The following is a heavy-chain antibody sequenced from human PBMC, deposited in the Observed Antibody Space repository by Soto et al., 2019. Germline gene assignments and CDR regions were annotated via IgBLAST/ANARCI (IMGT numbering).Heavy chain of an antibody. CDR2: INRDGTST. J-gene: IGHJ2*01. V-gene: IGHV3-74*01. D-gene: IGHD7-27*01. CDR3: ARNQPGESDFDL. Sequence: EVQLVESGGGLVQPGGSLRLSCAASGFSFSSYSMHWVRQAPGKGLVWVSRINRDGTSTRYADSVKGRFTISRDNAKTALYLQMNSLRAEDTAGYYCARNQPGESDFDLWGRGTLVTVAP. CDR1: GFSFSSYS.